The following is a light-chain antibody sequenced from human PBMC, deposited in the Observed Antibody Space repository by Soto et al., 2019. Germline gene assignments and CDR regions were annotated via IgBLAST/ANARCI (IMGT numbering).Light chain of an antibody. CDR2: GGT. Sequence: EVVLTQSPATLSLSPGERATVSCRASQTVSSGHLAWYQQKPGQAPRLLISGGTSRATGIPDRFSGSGSGTDFTLTVSRLEPEDFAVYYCQQYVSSPYTFGQGTKVEIK. V-gene: IGKV3-20*01. J-gene: IGKJ2*01. CDR1: QTVSSGH. CDR3: QQYVSSPYT.